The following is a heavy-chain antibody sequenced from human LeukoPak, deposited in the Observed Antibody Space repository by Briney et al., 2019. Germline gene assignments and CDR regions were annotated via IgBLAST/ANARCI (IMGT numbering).Heavy chain of an antibody. CDR1: GYSISSGYY. CDR2: IYHSGAT. CDR3: ARDFCRGSYDY. V-gene: IGHV4-38-2*02. Sequence: SETLSLTCAVSGYSISSGYYWGWLRQPPGKGLEWIGSIYHSGATYYNPPLKSRVTISLATSKNQFSLKLSSVTAADTAVYYCARDFCRGSYDYWGQGTLVTVSS. J-gene: IGHJ4*02. D-gene: IGHD1-26*01.